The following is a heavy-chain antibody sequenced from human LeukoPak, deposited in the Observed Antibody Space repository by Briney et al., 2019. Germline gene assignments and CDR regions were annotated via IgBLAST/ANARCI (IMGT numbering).Heavy chain of an antibody. CDR2: VYSSGST. CDR1: GVSISSYY. Sequence: SETPSLTCTVSGVSISSYYWSWIRQPPGKGLEWIGYVYSSGSTDYNPPLKSRVTISVDTSKNQFSLKLSSVAAADTAVYFCARGGWSLDFWGRGTLVAVSS. J-gene: IGHJ2*01. V-gene: IGHV4-59*01. CDR3: ARGGWSLDF.